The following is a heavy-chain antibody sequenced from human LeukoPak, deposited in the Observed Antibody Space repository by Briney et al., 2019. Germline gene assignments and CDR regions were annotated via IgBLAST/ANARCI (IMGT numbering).Heavy chain of an antibody. D-gene: IGHD6-13*01. J-gene: IGHJ4*02. Sequence: PGGSLRLSCAASGFTFSSYSMNWVRQAPGKGLEWVSYISSSSSTIYYADSVKGRFTISRDNAKNSLYLQMNSLRDEDTAVYYCASGGTMGSYSSSWPPTFDYWGQGTLVTVSS. CDR3: ASGGTMGSYSSSWPPTFDY. CDR2: ISSSSSTI. CDR1: GFTFSSYS. V-gene: IGHV3-48*02.